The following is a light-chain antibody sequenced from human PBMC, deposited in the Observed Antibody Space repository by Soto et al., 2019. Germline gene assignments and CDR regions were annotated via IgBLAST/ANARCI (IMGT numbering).Light chain of an antibody. V-gene: IGKV1-5*03. CDR3: QHYNGYSEA. CDR2: KAS. J-gene: IGKJ1*01. CDR1: QSISSW. Sequence: DIQITQSPSILSASVGDRVTITCRASQSISSWLAWYQQKPGKAPNLLIHKASHLESGVPSRFSGSGSGTEFTLTISSLQPDDFATYYCQHYNGYSEAFGQGTKVDIK.